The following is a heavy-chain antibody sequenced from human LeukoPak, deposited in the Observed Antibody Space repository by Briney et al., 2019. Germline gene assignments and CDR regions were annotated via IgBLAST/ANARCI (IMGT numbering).Heavy chain of an antibody. Sequence: SETLSLTCTVSGAISGYYCSWFRQPPGKGLEWIGYIYNSGSTNYNPSLESRVTILVDTSKNQFSLDLSSGTAADTAVYYCARQKCTSTSCLTKNAFDIWGQEAMVTVSS. CDR1: GAISGYY. CDR3: ARQKCTSTSCLTKNAFDI. CDR2: IYNSGST. V-gene: IGHV4-59*08. D-gene: IGHD2-2*01. J-gene: IGHJ3*02.